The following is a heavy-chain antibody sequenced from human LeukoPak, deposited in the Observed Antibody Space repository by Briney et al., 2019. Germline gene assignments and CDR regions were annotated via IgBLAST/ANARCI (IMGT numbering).Heavy chain of an antibody. CDR1: GYTFTGYY. V-gene: IGHV1-2*06. Sequence: ASVKVSCKASGYTFTGYYMHWVRQAPGQGLEWMGRINPNSGGTNYAQKFQGRVTMTRGTSISTAYMELSRLRSDDTAVYYCARGMGVVGANPRAYWGQGTLVTVSS. D-gene: IGHD1-26*01. CDR2: INPNSGGT. J-gene: IGHJ4*02. CDR3: ARGMGVVGANPRAY.